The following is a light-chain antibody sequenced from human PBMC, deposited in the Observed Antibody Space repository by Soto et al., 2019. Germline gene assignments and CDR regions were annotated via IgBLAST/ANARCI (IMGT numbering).Light chain of an antibody. CDR3: QQYSDWPPWR. Sequence: EIVMTQSPATLSVSPGERVTLSCRAIQHVRGSHVAWYQQKPGEAPRLLIFGASIRATGIPARFSGGGSETEFTLTINSLQSEDFAVYYCQQYSDWPPWRFGQGTKVDIK. V-gene: IGKV3-15*01. CDR1: QHVRGSH. J-gene: IGKJ1*01. CDR2: GAS.